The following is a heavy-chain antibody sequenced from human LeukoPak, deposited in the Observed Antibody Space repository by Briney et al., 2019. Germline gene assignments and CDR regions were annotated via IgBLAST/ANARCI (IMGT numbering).Heavy chain of an antibody. CDR3: ARAVGFGLGLQTYYYYGMDV. CDR2: IYYSGST. J-gene: IGHJ6*02. Sequence: KPSETLSLTCTVSGGSISSYYWSWIRQPPGKGLEWIGYIYYSGSTNYNPSLRSRVTISVDTSKNQFSLKLSSVTAADTAVYYCARAVGFGLGLQTYYYYGMDVWGQGTTVTVSS. V-gene: IGHV4-59*01. D-gene: IGHD3-10*01. CDR1: GGSISSYY.